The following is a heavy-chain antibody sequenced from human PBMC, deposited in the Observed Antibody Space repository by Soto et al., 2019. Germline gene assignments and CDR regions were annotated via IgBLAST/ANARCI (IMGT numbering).Heavy chain of an antibody. CDR2: ISYDGSYK. CDR3: AKERVVGWYYFDY. V-gene: IGHV3-30*18. Sequence: QVQLVESGGGVVQPGRSLRLACAASGFTFSSYGMHWVRQAPGKGLEWVAAISYDGSYKYYADSVKGRFTISRDNSKNTLYLQMNSLRAEDTAVYYCAKERVVGWYYFDYWGQGTLVTVSS. CDR1: GFTFSSYG. J-gene: IGHJ4*02. D-gene: IGHD3-10*01.